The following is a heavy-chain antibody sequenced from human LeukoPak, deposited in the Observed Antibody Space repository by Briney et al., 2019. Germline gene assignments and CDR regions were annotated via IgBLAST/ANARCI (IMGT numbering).Heavy chain of an antibody. J-gene: IGHJ4*02. CDR2: IYPGDSDT. V-gene: IGHV5-51*01. Sequence: GESLKISCKGSRYSFTSYWIGWVRQMPGKGLEWMGIIYPGDSDTRYSPSFQGQVTISADKSISTAYLQWSSLKASDTAMYYCARQPSQDFWSGYYIDYWGQGTLVTVSS. D-gene: IGHD3-3*01. CDR1: RYSFTSYW. CDR3: ARQPSQDFWSGYYIDY.